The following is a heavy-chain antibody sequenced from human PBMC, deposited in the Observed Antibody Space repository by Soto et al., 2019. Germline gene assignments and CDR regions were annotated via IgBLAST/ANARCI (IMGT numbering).Heavy chain of an antibody. CDR1: GGSISGSNW. CDR2: IYHSGST. Sequence: TSETLSLSFAVSGGSISGSNWWSWVRQTPGKGLEWIGEIYHSGSTNYNPSLKSRVTISVDKSKNQFSLKLSSVTAADTAVYYCARDYVYRGATFDYWGQGTLVTVSS. J-gene: IGHJ4*02. D-gene: IGHD1-26*01. CDR3: ARDYVYRGATFDY. V-gene: IGHV4-4*02.